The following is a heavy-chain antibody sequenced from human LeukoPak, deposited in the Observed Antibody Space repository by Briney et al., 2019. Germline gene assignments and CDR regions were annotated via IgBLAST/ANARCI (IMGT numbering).Heavy chain of an antibody. CDR2: ISYDGSNK. CDR3: AREGQLVDNWFGP. J-gene: IGHJ5*02. CDR1: GFTFSSYA. Sequence: GGSLRLSCAASGFTFSSYAMHWVRQAPGKGLEWVAVISYDGSNKYYADSVKGRFTISRDNAKNSLYLQMNSLRAEDTAVYYCAREGQLVDNWFGPWGQGTLVTVSS. V-gene: IGHV3-30*04. D-gene: IGHD6-6*01.